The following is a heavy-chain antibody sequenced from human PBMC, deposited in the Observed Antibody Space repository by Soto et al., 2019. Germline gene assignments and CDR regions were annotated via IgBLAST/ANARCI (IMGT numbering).Heavy chain of an antibody. V-gene: IGHV3-7*01. D-gene: IGHD5-18*01. CDR1: GFTFSSYW. CDR3: ARDGADTAMVGNSPIDAFDI. J-gene: IGHJ3*02. Sequence: GGSLRLSCAASGFTFSSYWMSWVRQAPGKGLEWVANIKQDGSEKYYVDSVKGRFTISRDNAKNSLYLQMNSLRAEDTAVYPCARDGADTAMVGNSPIDAFDIWGQGTMVTVSS. CDR2: IKQDGSEK.